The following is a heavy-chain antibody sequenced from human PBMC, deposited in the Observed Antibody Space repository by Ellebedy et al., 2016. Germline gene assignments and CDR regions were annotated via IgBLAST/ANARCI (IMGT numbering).Heavy chain of an antibody. CDR1: GFTVTTAY. CDR3: AREPTSNSD. CDR2: IYDNYKI. D-gene: IGHD1/OR15-1a*01. Sequence: GGSLRLSCAGSGFTVTTAYMSWVRQAPGKGLEWVSVIYDNYKIYYVDSVRGRFTISRDDSKNTVTLQMKSLRVDDTAVYYCAREPTSNSDWGQGTLVTVSS. V-gene: IGHV3-53*01. J-gene: IGHJ4*02.